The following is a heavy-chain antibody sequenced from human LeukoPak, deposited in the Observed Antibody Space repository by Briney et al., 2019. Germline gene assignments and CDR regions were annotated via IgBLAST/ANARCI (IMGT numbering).Heavy chain of an antibody. CDR3: ARRVRLRWFFNL. CDR2: INHSGST. CDR1: GGSFSGYY. V-gene: IGHV4-34*01. J-gene: IGHJ5*02. Sequence: SETLSLTCAVYGGSFSGYYWSWIRQPPGKGLEWIGEINHSGSTNYNPSLKSRVTISVDTSKNQFSLKLSSVTAADTAVYYCARRVRLRWFFNLWGQGTLVTVSS. D-gene: IGHD4-23*01.